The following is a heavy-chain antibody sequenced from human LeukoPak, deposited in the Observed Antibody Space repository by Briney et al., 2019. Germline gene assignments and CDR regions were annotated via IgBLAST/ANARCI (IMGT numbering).Heavy chain of an antibody. D-gene: IGHD6-13*01. CDR2: ISSSSSTI. CDR1: GFTFSSYS. J-gene: IGHJ3*02. V-gene: IGHV3-48*04. Sequence: PGGSLRLSCAASGFTFSSYSMNWVRQAPGKGLEWVSYISSSSSTIYYADSVKGRFTISRDNAKNSLYLQMNSLRAEDTAVYYCARPRGPGLQLVPYDASDIWGQGTMVTVSS. CDR3: ARPRGPGLQLVPYDASDI.